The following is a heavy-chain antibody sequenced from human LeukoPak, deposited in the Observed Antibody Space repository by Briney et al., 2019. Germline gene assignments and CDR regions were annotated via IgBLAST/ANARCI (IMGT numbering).Heavy chain of an antibody. CDR3: AGPTTVTTSAYRAFDI. Sequence: PSETLSLTCAVYGGSLSDNYWSWIRQPPGKGLEWIGEINHSGSTNYSPSLRSRVTISVDTSKNQFSLNLRSVTAADTAVYYCAGPTTVTTSAYRAFDIWGQGTMVTVSA. CDR1: GGSLSDNY. D-gene: IGHD4-17*01. V-gene: IGHV4-34*01. J-gene: IGHJ3*02. CDR2: INHSGST.